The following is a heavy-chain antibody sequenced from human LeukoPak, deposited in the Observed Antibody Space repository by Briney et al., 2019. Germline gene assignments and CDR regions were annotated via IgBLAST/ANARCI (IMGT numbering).Heavy chain of an antibody. CDR3: AKSLAEAHTYFDY. V-gene: IGHV3-30*02. CDR2: IRYGGSTK. Sequence: GGSLRLSCAASGFTFGTYGMHWVRQAPGKGLEWVAFIRYGGSTKYYADSVEGRFTISRDNSKNTLYLQMNGLRAQDTAVYYCAKSLAEAHTYFDYWGQGTLVTVSS. J-gene: IGHJ4*02. CDR1: GFTFGTYG.